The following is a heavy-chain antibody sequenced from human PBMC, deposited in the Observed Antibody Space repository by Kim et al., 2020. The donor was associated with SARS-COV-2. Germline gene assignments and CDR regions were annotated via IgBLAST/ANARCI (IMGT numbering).Heavy chain of an antibody. CDR3: ARGELLWEY. CDR2: IYHTGST. Sequence: SETLSLTCTVSGASISSGDYWTWIRQLPGKGLEWIGYIYHTGSTFYNPSLESRVTISVDTSKNQFSLMLTFVTAADTAVYYCARGELLWEYWGQGTLVTVSS. CDR1: GASISSGDY. J-gene: IGHJ4*02. D-gene: IGHD1-26*01. V-gene: IGHV4-31*03.